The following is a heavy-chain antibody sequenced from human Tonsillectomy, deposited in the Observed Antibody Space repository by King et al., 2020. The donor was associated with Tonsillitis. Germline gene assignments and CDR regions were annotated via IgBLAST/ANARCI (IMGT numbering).Heavy chain of an antibody. CDR2: IYYSGST. J-gene: IGHJ4*02. CDR3: ARAGIGTNGVLY. Sequence: VQLQESGPGLVKPSETLSLTCTVSGGPISSYYWSWIRQPPGKGLEWIGYIYYSGSTNYNPSLKSRVTISVDTSKNQFSLKLSSVTAADTAVYYCARAGIGTNGVLYWGQGTLVTVSS. CDR1: GGPISSYY. D-gene: IGHD2-8*01. V-gene: IGHV4-59*01.